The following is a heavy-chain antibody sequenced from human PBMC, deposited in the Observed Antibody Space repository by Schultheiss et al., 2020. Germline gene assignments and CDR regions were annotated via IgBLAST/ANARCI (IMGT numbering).Heavy chain of an antibody. CDR3: ASQGYSSGWYEFEY. Sequence: GGSLRLSCAASGFTFDDYAMHWVRQAPGKGLEWVSGISWNSGSIGYADSVKGRFTISRDNAKNSLYLQTNSLRAEDTAVYYCASQGYSSGWYEFEYWGQGTRVTGS. V-gene: IGHV3-9*01. J-gene: IGHJ4*02. CDR1: GFTFDDYA. CDR2: ISWNSGSI. D-gene: IGHD6-19*01.